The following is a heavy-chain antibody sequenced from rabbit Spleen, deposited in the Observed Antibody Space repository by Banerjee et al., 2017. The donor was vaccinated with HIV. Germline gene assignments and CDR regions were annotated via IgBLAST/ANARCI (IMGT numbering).Heavy chain of an antibody. CDR3: ARYYIFYGMDL. V-gene: IGHV1S7*01. J-gene: IGHJ6*01. Sequence: QLVESGGGLVKPGGSLTLSCKTSGFDFSSYSMSWVRQAPGKGLEWIGAIYTGRGGTDYANWVNGRFTISSDNAQYTVDLQMNSLTAADTATYFCARYYIFYGMDLWGPGTLVTVS. D-gene: IGHD4-1*01. CDR1: GFDFSSYS. CDR2: IYTGRGGT.